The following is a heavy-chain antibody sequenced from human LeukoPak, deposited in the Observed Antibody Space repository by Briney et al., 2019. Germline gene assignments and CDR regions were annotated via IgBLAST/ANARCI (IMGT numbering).Heavy chain of an antibody. J-gene: IGHJ5*02. D-gene: IGHD6-13*01. Sequence: PSETLSLTCTVSGGSISSTNYYWGWIRQPPGKGLEWIGSIYYSGSTYYNPSLKSRVTISVDTSKNQFSLKLSSVTAADTAVYYCARDSYSSSLNWFDPWGQGTLVTVSS. CDR2: IYYSGST. CDR1: GGSISSTNYY. V-gene: IGHV4-39*07. CDR3: ARDSYSSSLNWFDP.